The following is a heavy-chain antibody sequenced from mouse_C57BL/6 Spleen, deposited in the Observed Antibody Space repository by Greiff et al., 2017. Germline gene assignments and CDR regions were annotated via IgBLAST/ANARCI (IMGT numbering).Heavy chain of an antibody. Sequence: EVQVVESGGGLVKPGGSLKLSCAASGFTFSSYAMSWVRQTPEKRLEWVATISDGGSYTYYPDNVKGRFTISRDNAKNNLYLQMSHLKSEDTAMYYCARGDYYGSLFAYWGQGTLVTVSA. J-gene: IGHJ3*01. D-gene: IGHD1-1*01. CDR2: ISDGGSYT. CDR3: ARGDYYGSLFAY. V-gene: IGHV5-4*01. CDR1: GFTFSSYA.